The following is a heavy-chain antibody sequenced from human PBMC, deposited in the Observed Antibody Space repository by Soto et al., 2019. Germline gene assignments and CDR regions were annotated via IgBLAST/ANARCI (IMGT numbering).Heavy chain of an antibody. J-gene: IGHJ3*01. Sequence: PGGSLRLSCIASGFAFDVFGLHWVRQAPGKGLEWLASISGDGDKTYFADPVKGRITISRDKSKETLYLQMNSLRVEDTAVYYCAKDEFGRTLDVFDVWGQGTMVTVSS. CDR3: AKDEFGRTLDVFDV. CDR1: GFAFDVFG. V-gene: IGHV3-30*18. D-gene: IGHD1-1*01. CDR2: ISGDGDKT.